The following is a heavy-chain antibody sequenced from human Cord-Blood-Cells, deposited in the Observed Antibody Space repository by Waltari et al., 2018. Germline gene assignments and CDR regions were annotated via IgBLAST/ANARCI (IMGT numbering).Heavy chain of an antibody. V-gene: IGHV4-39*01. J-gene: IGHJ4*02. CDR2: IYYSGST. CDR1: GGSISSSSYY. CDR3: ARLTYDSSGYFIDY. D-gene: IGHD3-22*01. Sequence: TVSGGSISSSSYYWGWIRQPPGKGLEWIGSIYYSGSTYYNPSLKSRVTISVDTSKNQFSLKLSSVTAADTAVYYCARLTYDSSGYFIDYWGQGTLVTVSS.